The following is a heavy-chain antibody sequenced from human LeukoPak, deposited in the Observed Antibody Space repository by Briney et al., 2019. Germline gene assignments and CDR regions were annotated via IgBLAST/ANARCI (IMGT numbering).Heavy chain of an antibody. J-gene: IGHJ4*02. Sequence: GGSLRLSCAASGFTFSTYAMNWVRQAPGKGLEWVGRIKSKTDGGTTDYAAPVKGRFTISRDDSKNTLYLQMNSLKTEDTAVYYCTTEPVQQLDFDYWGQGTLVTVSS. V-gene: IGHV3-15*07. CDR1: GFTFSTYA. CDR2: IKSKTDGGTT. D-gene: IGHD6-13*01. CDR3: TTEPVQQLDFDY.